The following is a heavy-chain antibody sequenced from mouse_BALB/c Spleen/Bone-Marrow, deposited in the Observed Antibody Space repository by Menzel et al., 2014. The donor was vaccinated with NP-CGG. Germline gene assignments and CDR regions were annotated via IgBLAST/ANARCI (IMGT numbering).Heavy chain of an antibody. CDR2: IYPVNVHA. V-gene: IGHV1S56*01. CDR1: GYTFTNYY. D-gene: IGHD2-3*01. CDR3: ARWLLPYYAMDY. J-gene: IGHJ4*01. Sequence: VQLQESGPELVKPGASVRISCKASGYTFTNYYMHWVKQRPGQGLEWIGWIYPVNVHANFNEKFRGKATLTADKSSSTAYMQLSSLTSGDSAVYFCARWLLPYYAMDYWGQGTSVTVSS.